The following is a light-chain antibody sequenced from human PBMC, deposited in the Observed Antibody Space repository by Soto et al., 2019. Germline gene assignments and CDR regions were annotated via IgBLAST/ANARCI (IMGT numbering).Light chain of an antibody. CDR2: LGS. V-gene: IGKV2-28*01. Sequence: DLVMTQSPLSLPVTPGEPASISCRSSQSLLHSNGYNYLDWYLQKPGQSPQLLIYLGSNRASGVHDRFSGSGSGTDFTLKISRVEAEDVAVYYCMQALQTPITFGGGTKVEIK. CDR3: MQALQTPIT. CDR1: QSLLHSNGYNY. J-gene: IGKJ4*01.